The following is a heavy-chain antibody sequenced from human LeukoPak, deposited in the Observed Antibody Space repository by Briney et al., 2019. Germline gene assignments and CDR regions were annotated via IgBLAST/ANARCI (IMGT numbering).Heavy chain of an antibody. Sequence: QPGGSLRLSCAASGFTFDDFPMHWVRQQPGKGLEWVSLVSVDGDTKYYADSVKGRFTISRDNAKNSLYLQMNSLRAEDTAVYYCAREDCSGGSCLGFLEDYWGQGTLVTVSS. CDR2: VSVDGDTK. V-gene: IGHV3-43*01. CDR1: GFTFDDFP. CDR3: AREDCSGGSCLGFLEDY. D-gene: IGHD2-15*01. J-gene: IGHJ4*02.